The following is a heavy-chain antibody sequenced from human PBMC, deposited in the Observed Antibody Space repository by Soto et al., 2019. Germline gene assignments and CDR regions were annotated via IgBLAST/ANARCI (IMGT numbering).Heavy chain of an antibody. D-gene: IGHD3-22*01. CDR2: INPSGGST. CDR1: GYTFTSYY. Sequence: ASVKVSCKASGYTFTSYYMHWVRQAPGQGLEWMGIINPSGGSTSYAQKFQGRVTMTRDTSTSTVYMELSSLRSEDTAVYYCARDGAYYDSSGYYRYGMDVCGQGTTVTVYS. V-gene: IGHV1-46*01. J-gene: IGHJ6*02. CDR3: ARDGAYYDSSGYYRYGMDV.